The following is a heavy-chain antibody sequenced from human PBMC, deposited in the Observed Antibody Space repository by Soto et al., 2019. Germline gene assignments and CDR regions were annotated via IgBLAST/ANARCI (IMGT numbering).Heavy chain of an antibody. D-gene: IGHD1-26*01. CDR1: GYNFTTYW. V-gene: IGHV5-10-1*01. Sequence: GESLKISCQGSGYNFTTYWITWVRPLPGKGLEWMGRIDPSDSYINYNPSFQGHVTISADKSISTAFLQWSSLKASDTAIFYCPAGKFYGSPWRWWGQGPWVTGSS. CDR2: IDPSDSYI. J-gene: IGHJ4*02. CDR3: PAGKFYGSPWRW.